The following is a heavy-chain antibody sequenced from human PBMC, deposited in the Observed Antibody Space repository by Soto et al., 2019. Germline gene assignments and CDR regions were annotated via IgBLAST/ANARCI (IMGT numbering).Heavy chain of an antibody. J-gene: IGHJ5*02. CDR1: GFTFSSYS. CDR2: ISSSSSYI. V-gene: IGHV3-21*01. D-gene: IGHD4-17*01. CDR3: ARDYGESEFDP. Sequence: GGSLRLSCAASGFTFSSYSMNWVRQAPGKGLEWVSSISSSSSYIYYADSVKGRFTISRDNAKNSLYLQMNSLRAEDTAVHYCARDYGESEFDPWGQGTLVTVSS.